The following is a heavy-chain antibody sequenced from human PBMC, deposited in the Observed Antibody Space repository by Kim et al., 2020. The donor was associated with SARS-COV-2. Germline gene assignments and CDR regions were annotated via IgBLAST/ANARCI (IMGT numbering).Heavy chain of an antibody. V-gene: IGHV1-2*06. D-gene: IGHD3-22*01. CDR2: INPNSGDT. Sequence: ASVKVSCKASGYTFTGYYMHWVRQAPGQGLEWMGRINPNSGDTNYAQKFQGRVTMTRDTSISTAYMELSRLRFDDTAVYYCASFDHYDSSGLRVDPWGQGTLVTVSS. CDR3: ASFDHYDSSGLRVDP. CDR1: GYTFTGYY. J-gene: IGHJ5*02.